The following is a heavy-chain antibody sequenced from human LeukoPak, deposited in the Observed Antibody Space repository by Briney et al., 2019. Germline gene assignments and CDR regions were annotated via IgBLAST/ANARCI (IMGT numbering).Heavy chain of an antibody. Sequence: PSETLSLTCAVYGGSSSGYYWSWIRQPPGKGLEWIGEINHSGSTNYNPSLKSRVTISVDTSKNQFSLKLSSVTAADTAVYYCARSRYILVGATRVSPNWFDPWGQGTLVTVSS. CDR1: GGSSSGYY. J-gene: IGHJ5*02. CDR2: INHSGST. D-gene: IGHD1-26*01. CDR3: ARSRYILVGATRVSPNWFDP. V-gene: IGHV4-34*01.